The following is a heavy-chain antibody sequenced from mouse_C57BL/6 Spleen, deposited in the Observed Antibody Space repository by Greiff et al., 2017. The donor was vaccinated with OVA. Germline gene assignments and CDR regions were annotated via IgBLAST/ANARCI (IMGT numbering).Heavy chain of an antibody. CDR3: ARSTYDSNHGGFAY. D-gene: IGHD2-5*01. Sequence: EVQLQQSGPELVKPGASVKISCKASGYSFTDYSMNWVKQSTGKGLEWIGEINPNNGTTSYNQKFKGKATLTVDQSSSTAYMQLTSLTSEDSAVYYCARSTYDSNHGGFAYWGQGTPVTVSA. CDR1: GYSFTDYS. CDR2: INPNNGTT. J-gene: IGHJ3*01. V-gene: IGHV1-39*01.